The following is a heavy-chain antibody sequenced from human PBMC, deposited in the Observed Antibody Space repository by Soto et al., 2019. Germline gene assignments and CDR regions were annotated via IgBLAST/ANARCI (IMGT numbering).Heavy chain of an antibody. CDR3: AKSSLGFAYFSLVFDY. CDR1: GFTFSSYG. D-gene: IGHD3-16*01. Sequence: GGSLRLSCAASGFTFSSYGMHWVRQAPGKGLEWVAVISYDGSNKYYADSVKGRFTISRDNSKNTLYLQMNSLRAEDTAVYYCAKSSLGFAYFSLVFDYWGQGTLVTVSS. V-gene: IGHV3-30*18. J-gene: IGHJ4*02. CDR2: ISYDGSNK.